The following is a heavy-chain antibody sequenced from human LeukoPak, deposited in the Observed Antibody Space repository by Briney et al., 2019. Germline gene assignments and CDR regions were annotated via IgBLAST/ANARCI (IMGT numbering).Heavy chain of an antibody. V-gene: IGHV5-51*01. CDR1: GYRFNSYW. D-gene: IGHD6-19*01. J-gene: IGHJ3*02. Sequence: GESLKISCKGFGYRFNSYWIGWVRQMPGKGLEWMGIIYPGDSDTRYSPSFQGQVTISVDRSISTAYLQWSSLKAPDTAMYYCATRHSSGWYDAFDIWGQGTMVTVPS. CDR3: ATRHSSGWYDAFDI. CDR2: IYPGDSDT.